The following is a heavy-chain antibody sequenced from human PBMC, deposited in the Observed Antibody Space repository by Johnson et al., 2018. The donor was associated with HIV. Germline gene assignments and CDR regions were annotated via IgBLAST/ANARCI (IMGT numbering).Heavy chain of an antibody. D-gene: IGHD4-17*01. CDR2: ISSSGSTI. J-gene: IGHJ3*02. Sequence: VQLVESGGGLVQPGGSLRLSCAASGFTFSDYYMSWIRQAPGKGLEWVSYISSSGSTIYYADSVKGRFTISRDNSKNTLYLQMNSLRAEDTAVYYCAILAGLDYGDSLDAFDIWGQGTMVTVSS. CDR1: GFTFSDYY. CDR3: AILAGLDYGDSLDAFDI. V-gene: IGHV3-11*04.